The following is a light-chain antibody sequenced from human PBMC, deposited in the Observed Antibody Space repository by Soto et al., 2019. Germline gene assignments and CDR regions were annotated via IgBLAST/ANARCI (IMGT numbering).Light chain of an antibody. Sequence: DIVMTQSPLSLPVTPGQPASISCRSSQSLMHTNGYNFLDWYLQKPGQSPQLLIYLGSNRASGVPDRFSGSGSCTEFTLKISRVEAEDVGVYYCMQALQSPFTFGPGTKVDIK. CDR1: QSLMHTNGYNF. V-gene: IGKV2-28*01. CDR3: MQALQSPFT. CDR2: LGS. J-gene: IGKJ3*01.